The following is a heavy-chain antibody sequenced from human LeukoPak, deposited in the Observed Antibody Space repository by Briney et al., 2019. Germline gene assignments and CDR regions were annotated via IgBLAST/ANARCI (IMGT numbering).Heavy chain of an antibody. V-gene: IGHV3-21*01. CDR3: ARDVYGDYAFDH. J-gene: IGHJ4*02. CDR1: GFTFSSFG. Sequence: GGSLRLSCAVSGFTFSSFGMNWVRQAPGKGLGWVSYISSSGRYIYYADSLKGRFTISRDSAKNSLYLQMDSLRAEDTAVYYCARDVYGDYAFDHWGQGTLVTVSS. CDR2: ISSSGRYI. D-gene: IGHD4-17*01.